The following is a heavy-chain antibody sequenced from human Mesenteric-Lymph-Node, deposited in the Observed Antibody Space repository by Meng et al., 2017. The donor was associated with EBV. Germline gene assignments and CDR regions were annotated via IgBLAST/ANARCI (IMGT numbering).Heavy chain of an antibody. CDR2: IYYSGST. Sequence: LSLTELGPGMVKPSGTLSLTCTVSGGSISMSRYYWGWIRQPPGKGLEWIGSIYYSGSTYYNPSLKSRVTISVDTSKNQFSLKLSSVTAADTAAYYCARPFRASIAARGGHNWFDPWGQGTLVTVSS. V-gene: IGHV4-39*01. CDR1: GGSISMSRYY. D-gene: IGHD6-6*01. CDR3: ARPFRASIAARGGHNWFDP. J-gene: IGHJ5*02.